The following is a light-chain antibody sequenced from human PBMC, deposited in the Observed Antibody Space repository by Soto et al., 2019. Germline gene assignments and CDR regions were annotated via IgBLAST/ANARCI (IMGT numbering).Light chain of an antibody. Sequence: XXGTXSLSPGXRGTLSCRXSQSVNSAHLFWDQQKPGQAPRLLIYGAYSRATGIPDRFSGSGSGTDFTLTISGLEPEDSAVYYCQHYDGSPLTFGGGTKVELK. CDR1: QSVNSAH. V-gene: IGKV3-20*01. CDR3: QHYDGSPLT. J-gene: IGKJ4*01. CDR2: GAY.